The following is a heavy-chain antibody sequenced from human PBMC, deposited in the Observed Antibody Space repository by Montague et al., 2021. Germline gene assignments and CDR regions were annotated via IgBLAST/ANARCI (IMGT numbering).Heavy chain of an antibody. CDR3: VRDRPTAWFDS. CDR1: GFSFSSLW. Sequence: SLRLSCAASGFSFSSLWMHWVRQAPVKGLVWVSQITSDGSDTNYXDSVKGRFTISRYNAKSTLYLQMNSLRDEDTAVYYCVRDRPTAWFDSWGQGTLVTVSS. D-gene: IGHD5-18*01. J-gene: IGHJ5*01. V-gene: IGHV3-74*01. CDR2: ITSDGSDT.